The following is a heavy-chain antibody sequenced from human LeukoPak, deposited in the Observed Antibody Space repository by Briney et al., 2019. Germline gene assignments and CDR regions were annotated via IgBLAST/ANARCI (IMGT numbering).Heavy chain of an antibody. CDR1: GYTFTGYY. D-gene: IGHD6-19*01. J-gene: IGHJ4*02. Sequence: GASVKVSCKASGYTFTGYYMHWVRQAPGQRLEWVGWIKAVSGDTKYSQELQGRVTITRDTSATTVYMELSSLRYEDMAVYYCARVAGTLFDYWGQGTLVTVSS. CDR2: IKAVSGDT. V-gene: IGHV1-3*03. CDR3: ARVAGTLFDY.